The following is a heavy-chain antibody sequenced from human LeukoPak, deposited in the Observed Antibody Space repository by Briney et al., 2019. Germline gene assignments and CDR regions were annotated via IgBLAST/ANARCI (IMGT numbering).Heavy chain of an antibody. V-gene: IGHV4-38-2*02. CDR2: IYHSGST. CDR1: GYSISSGYY. Sequence: SETLSLTCTVSGYSISSGYYWGWSRQPPGKGLEWIGSIYHSGSTYYNPSLKSRVTISVDTSKNQFSLKLSSVTAADTAVYYCARALTYYYDSSGYRLSYNWFDPWGQGTLVPVSS. J-gene: IGHJ5*02. D-gene: IGHD3-22*01. CDR3: ARALTYYYDSSGYRLSYNWFDP.